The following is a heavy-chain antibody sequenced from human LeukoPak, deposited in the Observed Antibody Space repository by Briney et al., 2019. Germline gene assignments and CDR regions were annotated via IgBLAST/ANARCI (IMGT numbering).Heavy chain of an antibody. V-gene: IGHV4-61*02. CDR1: GGSISSGTDY. Sequence: SQTLSLTCTVSGGSISSGTDYWSWIRQPPGKGLEWIGRIQTSGSTNYNPSLKSRVTISVDTSKNQFSLNLSSVTAAGTAVYYCARTSRLAVAGTGYYYFYLDVWGRGTTVTVS. CDR2: IQTSGST. J-gene: IGHJ6*03. CDR3: ARTSRLAVAGTGYYYFYLDV. D-gene: IGHD6-19*01.